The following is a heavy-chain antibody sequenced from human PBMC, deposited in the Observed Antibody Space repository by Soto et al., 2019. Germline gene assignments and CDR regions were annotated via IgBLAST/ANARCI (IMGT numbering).Heavy chain of an antibody. Sequence: PSETLSLTCTVSGGSISSYYWSWIRQPPGKGLEWTGYIYYSGSTNYNPSLKSRVTISVDTSKNQFSLKLSSVTAADTAVYYCARAGTTMVRGVISGWFDPWGQGTLVTVSS. J-gene: IGHJ5*02. CDR1: GGSISSYY. V-gene: IGHV4-59*01. CDR3: ARAGTTMVRGVISGWFDP. D-gene: IGHD3-10*01. CDR2: IYYSGST.